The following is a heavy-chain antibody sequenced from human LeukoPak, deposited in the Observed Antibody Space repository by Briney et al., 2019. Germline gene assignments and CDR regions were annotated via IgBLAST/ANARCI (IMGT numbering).Heavy chain of an antibody. J-gene: IGHJ4*02. D-gene: IGHD4-17*01. CDR1: GFSFSSES. Sequence: PGGSLRLSCAASGFSFSSESMNWVRQAPGKGPEWISWITGSGSGIIYADSVKGRLTISRDNAKNSLFLQMNSLRVEDTAVYYCARDKDYGFTYWGQGTLVTVSS. V-gene: IGHV3-48*01. CDR3: ARDKDYGFTY. CDR2: ITGSGSGI.